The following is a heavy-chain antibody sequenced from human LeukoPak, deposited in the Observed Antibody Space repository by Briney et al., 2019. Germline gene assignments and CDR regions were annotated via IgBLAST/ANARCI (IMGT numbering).Heavy chain of an antibody. CDR2: IKEVGSNK. Sequence: GGSLRLSCAASGFTFSSYWMSWVRQAPGKGLEWVANIKEVGSNKYYADSVKGRFTISRDNSKNTLYLQMNSLRAEDTAVYYCAKDSSSWSAGVDYWGQGTLVTVSS. CDR1: GFTFSSYW. CDR3: AKDSSSWSAGVDY. D-gene: IGHD6-13*01. J-gene: IGHJ4*02. V-gene: IGHV3-7*01.